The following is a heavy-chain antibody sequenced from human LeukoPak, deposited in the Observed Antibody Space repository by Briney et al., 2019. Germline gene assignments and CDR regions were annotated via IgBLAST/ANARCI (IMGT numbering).Heavy chain of an antibody. V-gene: IGHV3-74*01. CDR2: INTDGSST. Sequence: GGSLRLSCAASGFSFSVYWMSWVRQAPGKGLVWVSRINTDGSSTSYVDSVKGRFTISRDNAKNTLYLQMNSLRAEDTAVYYCARDFLHLGGWGQGTMVTVSS. J-gene: IGHJ3*01. CDR3: ARDFLHLGG. CDR1: GFSFSVYW. D-gene: IGHD3-16*01.